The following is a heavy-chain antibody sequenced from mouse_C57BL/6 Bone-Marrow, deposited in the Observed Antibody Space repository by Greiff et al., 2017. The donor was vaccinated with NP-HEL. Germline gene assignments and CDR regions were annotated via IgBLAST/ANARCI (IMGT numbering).Heavy chain of an antibody. CDR1: GYTFTDYY. CDR2: INPNNGGT. J-gene: IGHJ2*01. Sequence: EVQLQQSGPELVKPGASVKISCKASGYTFTDYYMNWVKQSHGKSLEWIGDINPNNGGTSYNQKFKGKATLTVDKSSSTAYMELRSLTSEDSAVYYCAREPYYYGSSPSYFDYWGQGTTLTVSS. CDR3: AREPYYYGSSPSYFDY. D-gene: IGHD1-1*01. V-gene: IGHV1-26*01.